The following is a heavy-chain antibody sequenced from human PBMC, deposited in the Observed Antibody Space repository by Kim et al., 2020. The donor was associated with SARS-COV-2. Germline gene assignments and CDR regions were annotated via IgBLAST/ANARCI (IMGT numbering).Heavy chain of an antibody. CDR3: ARKISSGWGTLPGGMDV. V-gene: IGHV3-21*01. CDR2: ISSSSSYI. J-gene: IGHJ6*02. D-gene: IGHD6-19*01. CDR1: GFTFSSYS. Sequence: LSLTCAASGFTFSSYSMNWVRQAPGKGLEWVSSISSSSSYIYYADSVKGRFTISRDNAKNSLYLQMNSLRAEDTAVYYCARKISSGWGTLPGGMDVWGQGTTVTVSS.